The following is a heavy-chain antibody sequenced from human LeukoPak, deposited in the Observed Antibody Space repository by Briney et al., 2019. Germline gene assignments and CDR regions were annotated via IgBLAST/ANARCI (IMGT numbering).Heavy chain of an antibody. CDR3: ATGGTSWTDEFDY. J-gene: IGHJ4*02. D-gene: IGHD2-15*01. Sequence: GASVKVSCKVSGYTLTELSMHWVRQAPGKGLEWMGGFDPEDGETIYAQKFQGRVTMTEDTSTDTAYMELSSLRSGDTAVYYCATGGTSWTDEFDYWGQGTLVTVSS. CDR2: FDPEDGET. V-gene: IGHV1-24*01. CDR1: GYTLTELS.